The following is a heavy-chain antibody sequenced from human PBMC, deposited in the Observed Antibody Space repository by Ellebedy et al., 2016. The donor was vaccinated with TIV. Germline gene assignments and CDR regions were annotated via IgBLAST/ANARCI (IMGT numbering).Heavy chain of an antibody. CDR3: AREGSGSYYDEFYFDY. Sequence: AASVKVSCKASGYTFTRYGISWVRQAPGQGLEWMGWISAYNGNTDYAQKLQGRVTMTTDTSTSTAYMELRSLRSDDTAVYYCAREGSGSYYDEFYFDYWGQGTLVTVSS. D-gene: IGHD3-10*01. CDR1: GYTFTRYG. V-gene: IGHV1-18*04. CDR2: ISAYNGNT. J-gene: IGHJ4*02.